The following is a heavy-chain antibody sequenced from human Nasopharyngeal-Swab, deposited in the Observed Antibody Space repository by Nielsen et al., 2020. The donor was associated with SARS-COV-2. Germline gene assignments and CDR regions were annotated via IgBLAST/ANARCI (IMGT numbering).Heavy chain of an antibody. D-gene: IGHD1-26*01. V-gene: IGHV3-30-3*01. CDR1: GFTFSSYA. CDR3: ARPHSGSYYSYFDY. CDR2: ISYDGSNK. J-gene: IGHJ4*02. Sequence: GESLKISCVASGFTFSSYAMHWVRQAPGKGLEWVAVISYDGSNKYYADSVKGRFTISRDNSKNTLYLQMNSLRAEDTAVYYCARPHSGSYYSYFDYWGQGTLVTVSS.